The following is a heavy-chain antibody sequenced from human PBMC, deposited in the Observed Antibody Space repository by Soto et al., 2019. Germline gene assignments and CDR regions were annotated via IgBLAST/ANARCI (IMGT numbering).Heavy chain of an antibody. Sequence: QVQLQESGPGLVKPSQTLSLTCTVSGGFISSGDYYWSWIPQHPGKGLEWIGSIHYSGSTYYNPSLKSRLTTSIDTSKNQFSRKLSSVTAADTAVFYCARGVARGDDFWSGYEGFDPWGQGTLVTVSS. V-gene: IGHV4-31*03. D-gene: IGHD3-3*01. J-gene: IGHJ5*02. CDR2: IHYSGST. CDR3: ARGVARGDDFWSGYEGFDP. CDR1: GGFISSGDYY.